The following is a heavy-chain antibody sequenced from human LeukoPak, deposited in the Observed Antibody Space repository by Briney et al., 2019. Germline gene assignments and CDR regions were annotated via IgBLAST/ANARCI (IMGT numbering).Heavy chain of an antibody. D-gene: IGHD6-19*01. CDR3: ARELGQWLPNDAFDI. CDR1: XXXXSGYY. V-gene: IGHV4-59*01. CDR2: VYYSGST. J-gene: IGHJ3*02. Sequence: SETLSLTCAVYXXXXSGYYWSWIRQPPXXXXXXXXYVYYSGSTNYNPSLKSRVTISVDTSKNQFSLKLSSVTAADTALYYCARELGQWLPNDAFDIWGQGTMVTVSS.